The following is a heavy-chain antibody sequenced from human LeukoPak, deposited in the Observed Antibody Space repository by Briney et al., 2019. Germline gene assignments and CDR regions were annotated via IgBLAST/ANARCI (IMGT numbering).Heavy chain of an antibody. V-gene: IGHV1-2*02. CDR3: ARDTLAATKGAVDY. CDR2: INPNNGGT. D-gene: IGHD2-15*01. Sequence: ASVKVSCKASGYTFTGYFIHWVRQAPGQGLEWVGWINPNNGGTKYAQKFQDRVTMTRDTSISTAYMELSRLRSDDTAVYYCARDTLAATKGAVDYWGQGTLVTVSS. CDR1: GYTFTGYF. J-gene: IGHJ4*02.